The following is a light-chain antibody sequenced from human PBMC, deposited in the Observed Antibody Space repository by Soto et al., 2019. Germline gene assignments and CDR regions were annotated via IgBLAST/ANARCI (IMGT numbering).Light chain of an antibody. CDR3: QQYNSYPWT. CDR1: QRISSW. J-gene: IGKJ1*01. Sequence: DIQMTQSPSTLSASVGDRVTITCRASQRISSWLAWYQQKPGKAPKLLIYKASSLESGLPSRFSGSGSGTEFTLTISSLQPDDFATYYCQQYNSYPWTFGQGTNVEIK. CDR2: KAS. V-gene: IGKV1-5*03.